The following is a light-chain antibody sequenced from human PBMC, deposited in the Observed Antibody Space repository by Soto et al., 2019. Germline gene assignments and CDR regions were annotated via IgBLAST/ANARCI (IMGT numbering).Light chain of an antibody. V-gene: IGKV1-5*03. CDR1: QTISSW. CDR2: EAS. CDR3: QHFRSFPIT. J-gene: IGKJ5*01. Sequence: DIQVTQSPSSLSASAGDRVTITCRASQTISSWLAWYQQKPGKAPKLLIYEASTLKSGVPSRFTGSGSGTDFTLTISSLQPEDFATYYCQHFRSFPITFGQGTRLEIK.